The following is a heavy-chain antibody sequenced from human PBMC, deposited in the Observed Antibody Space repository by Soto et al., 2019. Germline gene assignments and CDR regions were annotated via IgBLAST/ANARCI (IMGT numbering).Heavy chain of an antibody. V-gene: IGHV1-18*01. Sequence: GASVKVSCKASGYTFTSYGISWVRQAPGQGLEWMGWISAYNGNTNYAQKLQGRVTMTTDTSTSTAYMELRSLRSDDTAVYYCARDHHDFWSGYPFQPSDYYYYGMDVWGQGTTVTVSS. J-gene: IGHJ6*02. CDR3: ARDHHDFWSGYPFQPSDYYYYGMDV. CDR2: ISAYNGNT. CDR1: GYTFTSYG. D-gene: IGHD3-3*01.